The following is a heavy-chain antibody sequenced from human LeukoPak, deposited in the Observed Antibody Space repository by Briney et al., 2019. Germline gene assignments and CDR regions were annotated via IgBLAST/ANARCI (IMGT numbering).Heavy chain of an antibody. CDR1: GGTFSSYA. D-gene: IGHD1-26*01. CDR2: LIPIFGTA. V-gene: IGHV1-69*06. CDR3: GRVGGIGGATTRVGWFDY. J-gene: IGHJ4*02. Sequence: ASVKVSCKASGGTFSSYAISWVRQAPGQGLEWMGRLIPIFGTANYAQKFQGRVTTTADKTTSTAYMELSSLRSEDTPVYYCGRVGGIGGATTRVGWFDYWGQGTLVTVSS.